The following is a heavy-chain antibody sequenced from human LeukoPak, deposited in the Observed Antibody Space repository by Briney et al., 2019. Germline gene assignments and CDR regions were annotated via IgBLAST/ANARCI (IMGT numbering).Heavy chain of an antibody. Sequence: PGGSLRLACTASVFTFSSYSRNWVRQARGEVLGLGSSISSSSSYIYYADSVKGRFTISRDNAKNSLYLQMNSLRAEDTAVYYCARDGVWFGELLRDWGQGTPVTVSS. CDR3: ARDGVWFGELLRD. CDR1: VFTFSSYS. D-gene: IGHD3-10*01. CDR2: ISSSSSYI. J-gene: IGHJ4*02. V-gene: IGHV3-21*01.